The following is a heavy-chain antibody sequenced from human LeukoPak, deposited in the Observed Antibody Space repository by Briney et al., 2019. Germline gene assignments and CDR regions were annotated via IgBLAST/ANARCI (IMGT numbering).Heavy chain of an antibody. CDR1: GGSISSYY. CDR3: ARDLGSSGYYYYYYYYMDV. V-gene: IGHV4-4*07. CDR2: IYTSGST. D-gene: IGHD3-22*01. J-gene: IGHJ6*03. Sequence: SETLSLTCTVSGGSISSYYWSWIRQPAGKGLEWIGRIYTSGSTNYNPSLKSRVTMSVDTSKNQFSLKLSSVTAADTAVYYCARDLGSSGYYYYYYYYMDVWGKGTTVTISS.